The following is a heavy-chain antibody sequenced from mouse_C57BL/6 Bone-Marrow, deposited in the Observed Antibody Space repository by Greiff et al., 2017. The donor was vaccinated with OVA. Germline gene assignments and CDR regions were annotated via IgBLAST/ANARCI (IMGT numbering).Heavy chain of an antibody. Sequence: VQLQQSGAELVRPGASVKLSCTASGFNIKDDYMHWVKQRPEQGLEWIGWIDPENGATEYASKFQGKATITAATSSNTAYMQLSSLTSEDTAVYYCTKRYYWFSYWGQGTLVTVSA. D-gene: IGHD1-1*01. CDR1: GFNIKDDY. J-gene: IGHJ3*01. CDR3: TKRYYWFSY. V-gene: IGHV14-4*01. CDR2: IDPENGAT.